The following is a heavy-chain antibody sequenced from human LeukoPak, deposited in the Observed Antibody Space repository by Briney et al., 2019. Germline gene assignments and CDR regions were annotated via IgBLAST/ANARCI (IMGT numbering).Heavy chain of an antibody. Sequence: PGGSLRLSCAASGFTFSSYWMSWVRQAPGKGLVWVANIKQDGSEKYYVDSVKGRFTISRDNAKNTLYLQMDSLGPEDTAVYYCARDPYSGNYGNDYYYYMDVWGKGTTVTISS. CDR3: ARDPYSGNYGNDYYYYMDV. J-gene: IGHJ6*03. V-gene: IGHV3-7*01. CDR1: GFTFSSYW. CDR2: IKQDGSEK. D-gene: IGHD1-26*01.